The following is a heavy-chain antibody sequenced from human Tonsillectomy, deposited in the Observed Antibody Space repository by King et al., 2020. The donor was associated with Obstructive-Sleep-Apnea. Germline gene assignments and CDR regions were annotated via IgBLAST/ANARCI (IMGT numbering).Heavy chain of an antibody. V-gene: IGHV4-31*03. J-gene: IGHJ3*02. CDR1: GGSITSGSHY. CDR3: ARDSCGGDCYPFGDAFDI. Sequence: VQLQESGPGLVKPSQTLSLTCNVSGGSITSGSHYWSWIRQHPGKGLEWVGYSYYSGSTYYNPSLKSRVTISVDTSKNQFSLKLPSVTAADTAVYYFARDSCGGDCYPFGDAFDIWGQGTMVTVSS. D-gene: IGHD2-21*02. CDR2: SYYSGST.